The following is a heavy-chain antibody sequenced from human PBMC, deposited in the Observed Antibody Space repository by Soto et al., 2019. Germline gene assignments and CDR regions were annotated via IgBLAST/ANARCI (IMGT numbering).Heavy chain of an antibody. V-gene: IGHV1-69*06. CDR3: ASLGYCSSTSCLGLDY. Sequence: SVKVSCKASGGTFSSYAISWVRQAPGQGLEWMGGIIPIFGTANYAQKFQGRVTITADKSTSTAYMELSSLRSEDTAVYYCASLGYCSSTSCLGLDYWGQGTLVTVYS. CDR1: GGTFSSYA. D-gene: IGHD2-2*01. J-gene: IGHJ4*02. CDR2: IIPIFGTA.